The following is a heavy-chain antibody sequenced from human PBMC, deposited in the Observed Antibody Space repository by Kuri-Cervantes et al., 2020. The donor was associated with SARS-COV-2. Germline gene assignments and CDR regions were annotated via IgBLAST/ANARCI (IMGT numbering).Heavy chain of an antibody. Sequence: SETLSLTCTVSGGSISSYYWSWIRQPPGKGLEWIGYIYYSGSTNYNPSLKSRVTISVDTSKNQFSLKLSSATAADTAVYYCARGRDDYGLGWGQGTLVTVSS. V-gene: IGHV4-59*12. CDR1: GGSISSYY. D-gene: IGHD4-17*01. J-gene: IGHJ4*02. CDR2: IYYSGST. CDR3: ARGRDDYGLG.